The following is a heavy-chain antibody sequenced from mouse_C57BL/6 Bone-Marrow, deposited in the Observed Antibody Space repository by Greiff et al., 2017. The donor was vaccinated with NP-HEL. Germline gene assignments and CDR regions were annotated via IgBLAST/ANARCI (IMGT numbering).Heavy chain of an antibody. D-gene: IGHD1-1*01. J-gene: IGHJ1*03. CDR1: GYTFTNYW. CDR3: ARSYFTAIVATHFDV. Sequence: QVHLKQSGAELVRPGTSVKMSCKASGYTFTNYWIGWAKQRPGHGLEWIGDIYPGGGYTNYNEKFKGKATLTADKSSSTAYMQFSSLTSEDSAIYYCARSYFTAIVATHFDVWGTGTTVTVSS. CDR2: IYPGGGYT. V-gene: IGHV1-63*01.